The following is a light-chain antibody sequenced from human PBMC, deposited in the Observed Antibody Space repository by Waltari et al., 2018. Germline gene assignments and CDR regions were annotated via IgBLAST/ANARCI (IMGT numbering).Light chain of an antibody. J-gene: IGLJ2*01. V-gene: IGLV3-21*01. CDR2: SNN. CDR3: QVWDLTSSHPL. Sequence: SYDLTQPPSLSVSPGQTATITCGEGNIGTQNVHWYQQKPPQAPVLVIFSNNERPPGIPERFSGSKSGNTATLTITGVEAGDEADYYCQVWDLTSSHPLFGRGSRLIVL. CDR1: NIGTQN.